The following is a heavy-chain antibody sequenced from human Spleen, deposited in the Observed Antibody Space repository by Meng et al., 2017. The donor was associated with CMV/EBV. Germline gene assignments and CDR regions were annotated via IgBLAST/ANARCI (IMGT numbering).Heavy chain of an antibody. CDR2: IIPIFGTA. CDR1: GGTFSSYA. CDR3: AKGPCSSTSCYMGNPYYFDY. J-gene: IGHJ4*02. Sequence: SVKVSCKASGGTFSSYAISWVRQAPGQGLEWMGGIIPIFGTANYAQKFQGRVTITTDESTSTAYMELSSLRSEDTAVYYCAKGPCSSTSCYMGNPYYFDYWGQGTLVTVSS. D-gene: IGHD2-2*02. V-gene: IGHV1-69*05.